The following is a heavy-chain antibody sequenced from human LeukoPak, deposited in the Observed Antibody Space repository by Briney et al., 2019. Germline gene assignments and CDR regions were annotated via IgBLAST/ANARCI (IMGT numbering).Heavy chain of an antibody. CDR2: IWYDGSNK. CDR3: AKDGSGITMTDSVHFDY. CDR1: GFTFSSYG. J-gene: IGHJ4*02. V-gene: IGHV3-30*02. D-gene: IGHD3-22*01. Sequence: LPGGSLRLSCAASGFTFSSYGMHWVRQAPGKGLEWVAVIWYDGSNKYYADSVKGRFTISRDNSKNTLYLQMNSLRAEDTAVYYCAKDGSGITMTDSVHFDYWGQGTLVTVSS.